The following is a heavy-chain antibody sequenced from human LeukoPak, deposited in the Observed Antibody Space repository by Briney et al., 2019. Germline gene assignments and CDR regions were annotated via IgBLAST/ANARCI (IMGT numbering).Heavy chain of an antibody. CDR3: ARDEFLELLSPPYYGMDV. J-gene: IGHJ6*02. CDR2: IYYSGST. CDR1: GGSISSGDYY. Sequence: TLSLTCTVSGGSISSGDYYWGWVRQPPGTGLEWVGYIYYSGSTYYNPSLKRRVTISVNTSKKQFSLKLSSVTAADTAVYYCARDEFLELLSPPYYGMDVWGQGTTVTVSS. V-gene: IGHV4-30-4*01. D-gene: IGHD3-3*01.